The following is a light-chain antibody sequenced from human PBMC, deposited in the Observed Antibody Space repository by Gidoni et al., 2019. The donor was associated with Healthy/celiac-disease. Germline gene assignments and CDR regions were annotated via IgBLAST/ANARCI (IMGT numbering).Light chain of an antibody. Sequence: QSALTQPASVSGSPGQSITISCTGTSSDVGCYNYVSCYQQHPGKAPKLMLYDVSNRPSGVSNRFSGSKSGNTASLTSSGLQAEDEADYYCSSYTSSSTRVVFGGGTKLTVL. CDR1: SSDVGCYNY. CDR3: SSYTSSSTRVV. CDR2: DVS. V-gene: IGLV2-14*03. J-gene: IGLJ2*01.